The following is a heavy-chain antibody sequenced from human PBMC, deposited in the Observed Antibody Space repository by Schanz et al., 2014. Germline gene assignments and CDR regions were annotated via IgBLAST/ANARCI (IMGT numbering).Heavy chain of an antibody. J-gene: IGHJ4*02. V-gene: IGHV1-18*01. D-gene: IGHD6-13*01. Sequence: QILLVQPGPEVKKPGASVTVSCKASGYDFHIYAYSWVRQAPGQGPEWIGWINPNSGDTNYAQKLQGRVTMTADTSTSTAYMELSSLRSEDTAVYYCASSGAGYSSSWDFDYWGQGTLVTVSS. CDR1: GYDFHIYA. CDR2: INPNSGDT. CDR3: ASSGAGYSSSWDFDY.